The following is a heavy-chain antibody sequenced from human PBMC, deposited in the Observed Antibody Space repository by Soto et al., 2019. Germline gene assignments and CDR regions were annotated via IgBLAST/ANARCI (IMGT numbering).Heavy chain of an antibody. D-gene: IGHD6-19*01. CDR2: ISGSGGST. CDR3: AKAGPATSGWAPFDY. Sequence: GGSLRLSCAASGFTFSSYAMSWVRQAPGKGLEWVSAISGSGGSTYYAESVKGRFTISRDNSKNTLYLQMNSLRAEDTAVYSCAKAGPATSGWAPFDYWGQGTLVTVSS. J-gene: IGHJ4*02. CDR1: GFTFSSYA. V-gene: IGHV3-23*01.